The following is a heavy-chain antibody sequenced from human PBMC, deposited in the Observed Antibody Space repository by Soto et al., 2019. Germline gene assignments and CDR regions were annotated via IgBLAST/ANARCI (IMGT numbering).Heavy chain of an antibody. CDR1: GGSFSGYY. Sequence: SETLSLTCAVYGGSFSGYYWSWIRQPPGKGLEWIGEINHSGSTNYNPSLKSRVTISVDTSKNQFSLKLSSVTAADTAVYYCARGTPAVTVTTLRYVFDYWGQGTLVTVSS. CDR2: INHSGST. D-gene: IGHD4-17*01. V-gene: IGHV4-34*01. J-gene: IGHJ4*02. CDR3: ARGTPAVTVTTLRYVFDY.